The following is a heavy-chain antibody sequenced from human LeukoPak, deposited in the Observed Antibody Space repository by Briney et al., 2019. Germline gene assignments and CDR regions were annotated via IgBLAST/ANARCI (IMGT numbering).Heavy chain of an antibody. Sequence: GGSLRLSCAASGFTFSSYAMSWVRQAPGKGLEWVSAISGSGGSTYYADSVKGRFTISRDNSKNTLYLQMNSLRAEDTAVYYCARGESGGDCYDYWGQGTLVTVSS. V-gene: IGHV3-23*01. J-gene: IGHJ4*02. CDR2: ISGSGGST. CDR1: GFTFSSYA. CDR3: ARGESGGDCYDY. D-gene: IGHD2-15*01.